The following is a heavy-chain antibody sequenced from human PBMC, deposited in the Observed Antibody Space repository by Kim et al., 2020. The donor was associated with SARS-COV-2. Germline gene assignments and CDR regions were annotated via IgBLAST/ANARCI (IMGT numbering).Heavy chain of an antibody. Sequence: YDGSNNHYQEPVQGPFTTSRDNSKTPLYLQMNSLGAEDTAVYYCAGGYDYWGQGTLVTVSS. V-gene: IGHV3-33*01. CDR2: YDGSNN. D-gene: IGHD3-22*01. CDR3: AGGYDY. J-gene: IGHJ4*02.